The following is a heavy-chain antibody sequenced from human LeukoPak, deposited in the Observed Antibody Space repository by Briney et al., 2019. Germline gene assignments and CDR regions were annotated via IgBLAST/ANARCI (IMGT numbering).Heavy chain of an antibody. CDR2: IYHSGST. V-gene: IGHV4-30-2*01. Sequence: PSETLSLTCAVSGGSISSGGYSWSWLRQPPGKGLEWIGYIYHSGSTYYNPSLKSRVTISVDRSKNQFSLKLSSVTAADTAVYYCARAPGGDAFDIWGQGTMVTVSS. CDR1: GGSISSGGYS. J-gene: IGHJ3*02. D-gene: IGHD4-23*01. CDR3: ARAPGGDAFDI.